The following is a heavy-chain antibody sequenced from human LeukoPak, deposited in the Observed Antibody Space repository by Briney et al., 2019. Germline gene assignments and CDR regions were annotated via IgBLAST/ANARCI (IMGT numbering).Heavy chain of an antibody. CDR1: GFTVSSNY. Sequence: GGSLRLSCIASGFTVSSNYMSWVRQAPGKGLEWVSAIYIDGSTYFTDSVKGRFTISRDNSKNTLYLQMNSLRAEDTAVYYCARDFHYRTFDYWSQGTLVTVSS. J-gene: IGHJ4*02. CDR2: IYIDGST. D-gene: IGHD1-14*01. V-gene: IGHV3-66*02. CDR3: ARDFHYRTFDY.